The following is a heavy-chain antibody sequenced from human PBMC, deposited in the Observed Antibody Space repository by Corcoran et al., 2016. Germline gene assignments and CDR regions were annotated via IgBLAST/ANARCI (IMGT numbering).Heavy chain of an antibody. CDR1: GYTFTSYY. V-gene: IGHV1-46*01. Sequence: QVQLVQSGAEVKKPGASVKVSCKASGYTFTSYYMHWVRQAPGQGLEWMGIINPSGGSTSYAQQFPGRVTMTRDPSTSTVYMELSSLRAEDTAVYYCARGGDPGLRFLGWFREYYFDYWGQGTLVTVSS. CDR3: ARGGDPGLRFLGWFREYYFDY. D-gene: IGHD3-3*01. CDR2: INPSGGST. J-gene: IGHJ4*02.